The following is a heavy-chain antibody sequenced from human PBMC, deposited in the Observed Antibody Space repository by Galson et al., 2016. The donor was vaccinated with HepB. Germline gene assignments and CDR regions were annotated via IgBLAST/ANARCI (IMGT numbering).Heavy chain of an antibody. V-gene: IGHV3-7*01. D-gene: IGHD3-16*01. Sequence: SLRLSCAGSGLTFSNYWMNWVRQTPGKGLEWVAKIDPDGIAKTYVDSVMGRFTVSRDNAKNSLYLQMNSLAAEDTALYYCAGWGSTNVWGQGSLVTVSS. CDR3: AGWGSTNV. CDR1: GLTFSNYW. CDR2: IDPDGIAK. J-gene: IGHJ4*02.